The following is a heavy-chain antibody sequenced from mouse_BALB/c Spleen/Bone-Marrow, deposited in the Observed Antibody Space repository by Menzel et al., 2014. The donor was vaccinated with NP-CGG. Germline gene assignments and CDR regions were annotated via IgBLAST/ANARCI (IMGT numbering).Heavy chain of an antibody. J-gene: IGHJ3*01. CDR3: VSGDVYFAY. Sequence: EVKLMESGGGLVKPGGSLKLSCAASGFTFSSYAMSWVRQSPDKSLEWVAELSSGGSYTYYPDTVTGRFTISRDNAKNTLYLEMSSLRSEETAMYYCVSGDVYFAYCGQGTLVTVPA. V-gene: IGHV5-9-4*01. CDR2: LSSGGSYT. CDR1: GFTFSSYA.